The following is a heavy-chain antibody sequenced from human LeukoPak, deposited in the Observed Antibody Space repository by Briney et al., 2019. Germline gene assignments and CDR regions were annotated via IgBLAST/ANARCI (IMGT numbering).Heavy chain of an antibody. CDR1: GFTFSDYY. CDR3: AKRDSAGSGTGKYYFDY. Sequence: GGSLRLSCAASGFTFSDYYMSWIRQAPGKGLEWVAFIQYNGNNKYYANSVKGRFTLSRDNSENTLYLQMNSLRAEDTAIYYCAKRDSAGSGTGKYYFDYWGQGTLVTVSS. CDR2: IQYNGNNK. V-gene: IGHV3-30*02. J-gene: IGHJ4*02. D-gene: IGHD6-13*01.